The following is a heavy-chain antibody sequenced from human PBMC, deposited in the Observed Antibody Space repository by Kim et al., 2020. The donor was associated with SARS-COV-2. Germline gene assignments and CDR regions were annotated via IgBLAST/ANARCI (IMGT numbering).Heavy chain of an antibody. V-gene: IGHV4-39*01. J-gene: IGHJ4*02. Sequence: SETLSLTCTVSGGSISSSSYYWGWIRQPPGKGLEWIGSIYYSGSTYYNPSLKSRVTISVDTSKNQFSLKLSSVTAADTAVYYCATPYGGNSAEVDYWGQGTLVTVSS. CDR1: GGSISSSSYY. D-gene: IGHD2-21*02. CDR3: ATPYGGNSAEVDY. CDR2: IYYSGST.